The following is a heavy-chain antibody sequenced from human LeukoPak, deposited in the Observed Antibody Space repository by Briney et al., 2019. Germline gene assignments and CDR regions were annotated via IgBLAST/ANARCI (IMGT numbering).Heavy chain of an antibody. CDR2: IYYSGST. CDR1: GGSISSGGYY. V-gene: IGHV4-31*03. J-gene: IGHJ4*02. CDR3: ARSTSAAGIFDY. D-gene: IGHD6-13*01. Sequence: PSQTLSLTCTVSGGSISSGGYYWSWIRQHPGKGLEWIGYIYYSGSTYYNPSLKSRVTISVDTSKNQFSLKLSSVTAADTAVYHCARSTSAAGIFDYWGQGTLVTVSS.